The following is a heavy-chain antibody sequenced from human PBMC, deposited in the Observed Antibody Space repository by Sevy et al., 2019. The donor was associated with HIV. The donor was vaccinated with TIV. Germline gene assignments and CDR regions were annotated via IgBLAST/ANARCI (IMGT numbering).Heavy chain of an antibody. Sequence: GGSLRLSCAASGFAFSSHAMHWVRQAPGKGLEWVAVISYEGTETFYAASAEGRFTISRDNSKNMLSLKINSLRPEDTAVYYCARDGGYSIKWYPLYWGHGTLVTVSS. D-gene: IGHD6-13*01. CDR3: ARDGGYSIKWYPLY. J-gene: IGHJ4*01. CDR2: ISYEGTET. V-gene: IGHV3-30-3*01. CDR1: GFAFSSHA.